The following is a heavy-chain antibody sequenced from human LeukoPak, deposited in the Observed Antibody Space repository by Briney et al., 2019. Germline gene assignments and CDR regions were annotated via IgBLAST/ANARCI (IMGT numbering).Heavy chain of an antibody. CDR2: IYYSGST. Sequence: PSETLSLTCTVSGGSISSYYWSWIRQPAGKGLEWIGYIYYSGSTNYNPSLKSRVTISVDTSKNQFSLKLSSVTAADTAVYYCARLYCSGGSCYYPSEWYFDLWGRGTLVTVSS. J-gene: IGHJ2*01. CDR3: ARLYCSGGSCYYPSEWYFDL. CDR1: GGSISSYY. D-gene: IGHD2-15*01. V-gene: IGHV4-59*08.